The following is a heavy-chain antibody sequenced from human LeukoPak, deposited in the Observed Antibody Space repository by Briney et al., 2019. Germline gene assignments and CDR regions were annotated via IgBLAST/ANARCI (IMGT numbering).Heavy chain of an antibody. CDR1: GFTFSDFA. CDR2: VSDGGSST. CDR3: AKDGSGTYYKFYFDY. V-gene: IGHV3-23*01. D-gene: IGHD1-26*01. J-gene: IGHJ4*02. Sequence: GGSLRLSCTASGFTFSDFAMSWVRQAPGKGLEWVSTVSDGGSSTYYADSVKGRFTISRDNSKNTLYLQMNCLRAEDTAVFYCAKDGSGTYYKFYFDYWGQGALVTVSS.